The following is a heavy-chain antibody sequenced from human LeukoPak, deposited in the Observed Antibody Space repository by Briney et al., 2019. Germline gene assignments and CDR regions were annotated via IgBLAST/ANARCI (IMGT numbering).Heavy chain of an antibody. CDR2: ISGSGGST. CDR3: ARDIARGGAFDY. D-gene: IGHD3-10*01. CDR1: GFTFSSYA. V-gene: IGHV3-23*01. Sequence: GGSLRLSCAASGFTFSSYAMSWVRQAPGKGLEWVSAISGSGGSTYYADSVKGRFTISRDNSKNTLYLQMNSLRAEDTAVYYCARDIARGGAFDYWGQGTLVTVSS. J-gene: IGHJ4*02.